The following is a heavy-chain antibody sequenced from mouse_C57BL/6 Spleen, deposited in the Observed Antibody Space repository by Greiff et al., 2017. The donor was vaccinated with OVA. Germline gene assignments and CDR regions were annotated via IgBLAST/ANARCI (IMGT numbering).Heavy chain of an antibody. J-gene: IGHJ1*03. D-gene: IGHD1-1*01. CDR3: ARTNGSSSYWYFDV. CDR2: ISSGSSTI. V-gene: IGHV5-17*01. CDR1: GFTFSDYG. Sequence: DVKLVESGGGLVKPGGSLKLSCAASGFTFSDYGMHWVRQAPEKGLEWVAYISSGSSTIYSADTVKGRFTISRDNAKNTLFLQMTSLRSEDTAMYYGARTNGSSSYWYFDVWGTGTTVTVSS.